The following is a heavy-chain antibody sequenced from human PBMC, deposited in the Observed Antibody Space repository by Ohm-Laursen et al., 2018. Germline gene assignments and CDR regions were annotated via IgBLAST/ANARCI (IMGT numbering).Heavy chain of an antibody. V-gene: IGHV4-61*08. Sequence: SETLSLTCTVSGGSVSSAGFYWSWIRQPPGKGREWMGYIHSSGRTNYNPSPKSRFTISEDTSKNRFSLKRSSVTAADTAVYYCARQDGDYRYYYGMDVWGQGTTVTVSS. CDR2: IHSSGRT. CDR1: GGSVSSAGFY. J-gene: IGHJ6*02. CDR3: ARQDGDYRYYYGMDV. D-gene: IGHD4-17*01.